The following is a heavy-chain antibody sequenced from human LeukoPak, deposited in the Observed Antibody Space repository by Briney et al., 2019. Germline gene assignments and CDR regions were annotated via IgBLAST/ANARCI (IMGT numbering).Heavy chain of an antibody. CDR3: ARANFLYCSSSTCLFDY. J-gene: IGHJ4*02. Sequence: ASVKVSCKASGYTFTDYYMHSVRQAPGQRFEWMGWINPNDGDTNYAQKFQGRVTMTRDTSISTAHMEVSRLRSDDTAVYYCARANFLYCSSSTCLFDYWGQGTLVTVSS. CDR1: GYTFTDYY. CDR2: INPNDGDT. D-gene: IGHD2-2*01. V-gene: IGHV1-2*02.